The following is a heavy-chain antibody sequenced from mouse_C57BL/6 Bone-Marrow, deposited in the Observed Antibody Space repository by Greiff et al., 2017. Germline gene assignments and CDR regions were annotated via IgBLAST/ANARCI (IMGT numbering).Heavy chain of an antibody. CDR3: ARVGYYYGSKYYAMDY. CDR1: GFTFSSYA. CDR2: ISDGGSYT. Sequence: EVKLMESGGGLVKPGGSLKLSCAASGFTFSSYAMSWVRQTPEKRLEWVATISDGGSYTYYPDNVKGRFTISRDNAKNNLYLQMSHLKSEDTAMYYCARVGYYYGSKYYAMDYWGQGTSVTVSS. J-gene: IGHJ4*01. D-gene: IGHD1-1*01. V-gene: IGHV5-4*03.